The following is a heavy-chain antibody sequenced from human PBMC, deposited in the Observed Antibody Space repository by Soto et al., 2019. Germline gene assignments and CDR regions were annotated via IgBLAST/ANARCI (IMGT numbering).Heavy chain of an antibody. J-gene: IGHJ4*02. Sequence: HPGGSLRLSCAASGFTFSSYAMSWVRQAPGKGLEWVSAISGSGGSTYYADSVKGRFTISRDNSKNTLYLQMNSLRAEDTAVYYCAKDDDPGSGSYAIFDYWGQGTLVTVSS. CDR1: GFTFSSYA. V-gene: IGHV3-23*01. CDR2: ISGSGGST. CDR3: AKDDDPGSGSYAIFDY. D-gene: IGHD3-10*01.